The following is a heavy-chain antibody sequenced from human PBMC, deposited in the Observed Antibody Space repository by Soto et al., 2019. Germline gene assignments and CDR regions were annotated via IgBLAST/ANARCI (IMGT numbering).Heavy chain of an antibody. D-gene: IGHD3-10*01. J-gene: IGHJ6*02. CDR3: ATSAVYYCGSGNYPGYYYYGMDV. CDR1: GYTCSSYG. Sequence: QVQLVQSGAEVKKPGASVKVSCNASGYTCSSYGISWVRQAPGQGLEWMGWISSYNGHTNYPQKLQGRVTMTTDTSASTAYMELRSLRSDDTAVYYCATSAVYYCGSGNYPGYYYYGMDVWGQGTMVTVSS. V-gene: IGHV1-18*01. CDR2: ISSYNGHT.